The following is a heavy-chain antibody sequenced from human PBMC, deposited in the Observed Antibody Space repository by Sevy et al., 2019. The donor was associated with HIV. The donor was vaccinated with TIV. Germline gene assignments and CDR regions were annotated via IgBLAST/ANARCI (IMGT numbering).Heavy chain of an antibody. CDR3: ARVGVISSGWFYFDY. V-gene: IGHV3-53*01. Sequence: GGSLRLSCVASGFIVSSNYMSWVRQAPGKGLEWVSVIYSAGPTYYADSVKGRFTISRDNSKNTLYLQMNSVRADETAVYYCARVGVISSGWFYFDYWGQGALVTVSS. J-gene: IGHJ4*02. CDR2: IYSAGPT. D-gene: IGHD6-19*01. CDR1: GFIVSSNY.